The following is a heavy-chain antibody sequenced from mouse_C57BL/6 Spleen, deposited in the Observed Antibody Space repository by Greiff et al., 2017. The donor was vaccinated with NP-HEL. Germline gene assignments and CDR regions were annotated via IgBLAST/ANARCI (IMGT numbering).Heavy chain of an antibody. CDR1: GYSITSGYY. V-gene: IGHV3-6*01. D-gene: IGHD1-1*01. Sequence: EVQLVESGPGLVKPSQSLSLTCSVTGYSITSGYYWNWIRQFPGNKLEWMGYISYDGSNNYNPSLKNRISITRDTSKNQFFLKLNSVTTEDTATYYCARGYYGYFDYWGQGTTLTVSS. J-gene: IGHJ2*01. CDR2: ISYDGSN. CDR3: ARGYYGYFDY.